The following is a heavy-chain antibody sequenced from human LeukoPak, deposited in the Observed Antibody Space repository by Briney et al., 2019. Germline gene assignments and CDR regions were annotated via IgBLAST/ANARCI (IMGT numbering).Heavy chain of an antibody. Sequence: PSLTPSLTCTVSGGSISGGDYYWSWIRQPPGKGLEWIGYIYYSGSTYYNPSLKSRVTISVDTSKNQFSLKLSSVTAADTAVYYCASGSYGGSGTYWGQGTLITVSS. V-gene: IGHV4-30-4*01. CDR1: GGSISGGDYY. CDR3: ASGSYGGSGTY. J-gene: IGHJ4*02. D-gene: IGHD3-10*01. CDR2: IYYSGST.